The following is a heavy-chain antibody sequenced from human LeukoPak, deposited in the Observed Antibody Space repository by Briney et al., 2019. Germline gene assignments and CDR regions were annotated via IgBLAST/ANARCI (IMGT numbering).Heavy chain of an antibody. Sequence: SETLSLTCAVYSGSFSGYYWSWIRQPPGKGLEWIGEINHSGSTNYNPSLKSRVTISVDTSKNQFSLKLSSVTAADTAVYYCARDPTTVTTSSYWGQGTLVTVSS. V-gene: IGHV4-34*01. CDR1: SGSFSGYY. CDR2: INHSGST. D-gene: IGHD4-11*01. J-gene: IGHJ4*02. CDR3: ARDPTTVTTSSY.